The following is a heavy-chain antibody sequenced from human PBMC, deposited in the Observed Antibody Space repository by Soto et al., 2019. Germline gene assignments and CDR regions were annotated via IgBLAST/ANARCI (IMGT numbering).Heavy chain of an antibody. D-gene: IGHD1-7*01. V-gene: IGHV6-1*01. J-gene: IGHJ4*02. CDR2: TYYRSKWNN. Sequence: QVQLQQSGPGLVTPSQTLSLTCAISGDSVSSNSAAWTWIRQSPSRGLEWLGRTYYRSKWNNDYAVSVKSRITVNPDTSKNQFSLQLNSVTPEDTAVYFCSRYNWNYRDFDYWGQGTLVTVSS. CDR3: SRYNWNYRDFDY. CDR1: GDSVSSNSAA.